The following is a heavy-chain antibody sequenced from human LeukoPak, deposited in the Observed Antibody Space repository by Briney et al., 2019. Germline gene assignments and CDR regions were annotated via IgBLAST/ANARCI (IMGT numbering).Heavy chain of an antibody. CDR2: INTYNAST. CDR1: GYIFTSYG. J-gene: IGHJ4*02. Sequence: ASVKVSCKASGYIFTSYGISWVRQAPGQGLEWLGWINTYNASTNYAQKLQGRVTMTTDTSTNTAYMELRSLRSGDTAVYYCARVKGGDSRDYWGQGTLVTVSS. D-gene: IGHD2-21*02. CDR3: ARVKGGDSRDY. V-gene: IGHV1-18*01.